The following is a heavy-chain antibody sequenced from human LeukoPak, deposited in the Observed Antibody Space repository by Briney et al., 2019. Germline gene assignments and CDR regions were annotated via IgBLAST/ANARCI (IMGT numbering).Heavy chain of an antibody. J-gene: IGHJ4*02. CDR3: AKVRPRGAITISDLDY. D-gene: IGHD3-10*01. Sequence: GGSLRLSCAASGFTFSSYSMNWVRQAPGKGLEWVSSISSSSSYIYYADSVKGRFTISRDNSKNTLYLQMNSLRAEDTAVYYCAKVRPRGAITISDLDYWGQGTLVTVSS. CDR1: GFTFSSYS. CDR2: ISSSSSYI. V-gene: IGHV3-21*01.